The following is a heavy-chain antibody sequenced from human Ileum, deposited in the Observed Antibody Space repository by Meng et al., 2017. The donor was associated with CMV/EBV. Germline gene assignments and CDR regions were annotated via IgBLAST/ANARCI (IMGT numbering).Heavy chain of an antibody. CDR1: GFTVSSNY. V-gene: IGHV3-53*01. CDR2: INTGGST. Sequence: CAASGFTVSSNYMNWVRQPPGKGLEWVSVINTGGSTSYAVSVKGRFTISRDISKNTLYLQMNSLRAEDTAVYYCARADLTDYWYFDLWGRGTLVTVSS. D-gene: IGHD7-27*01. J-gene: IGHJ2*01. CDR3: ARADLTDYWYFDL.